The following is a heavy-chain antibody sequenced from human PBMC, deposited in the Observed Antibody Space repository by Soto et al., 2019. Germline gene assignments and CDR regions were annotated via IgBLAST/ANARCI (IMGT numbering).Heavy chain of an antibody. J-gene: IGHJ3*02. CDR3: ARVDWSSYGGAFHI. Sequence: EVQLVESGGDLVQPGGSLRLSCAASEFTFSSFWMHWVRQAPGKGLVWVSGISGDGSGTNYADSVQGRFTISRDNAKKTLYLQMNSLRVEDTAVYYCARVDWSSYGGAFHIWGQGTMVTVSS. CDR1: EFTFSSFW. CDR2: ISGDGSGT. V-gene: IGHV3-74*01. D-gene: IGHD1-26*01.